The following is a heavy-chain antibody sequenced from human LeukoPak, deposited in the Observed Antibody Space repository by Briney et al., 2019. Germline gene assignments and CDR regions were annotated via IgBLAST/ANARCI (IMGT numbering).Heavy chain of an antibody. D-gene: IGHD3-22*01. J-gene: IGHJ4*02. CDR2: ISGSGGST. V-gene: IGHV3-23*01. Sequence: GGSLRLSCAASGFTFSSYAMSWVRQAPGKGLEWVSAISGSGGSTYYADSVKGRFTISRDNSKNTLYLQMNSLRAEDTAVYYCAKGGRSSGYYLDVDYWGQGTLVTVSS. CDR1: GFTFSSYA. CDR3: AKGGRSSGYYLDVDY.